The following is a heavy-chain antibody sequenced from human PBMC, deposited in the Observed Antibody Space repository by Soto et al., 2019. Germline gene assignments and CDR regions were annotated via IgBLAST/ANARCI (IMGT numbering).Heavy chain of an antibody. Sequence: QVQLVQSGAEVKKPRSSVKVSCKASGGTFSTYTINWVRQAPGEGLEWMGGIIPMFGTANYAQKFQGRVTITADESSSTSYMELSSLRSEDTAVYYCARRYCISTRCHYYGMYVWGQGITVTVSS. CDR2: IIPMFGTA. CDR1: GGTFSTYT. J-gene: IGHJ6*02. D-gene: IGHD2-2*01. V-gene: IGHV1-69*12. CDR3: ARRYCISTRCHYYGMYV.